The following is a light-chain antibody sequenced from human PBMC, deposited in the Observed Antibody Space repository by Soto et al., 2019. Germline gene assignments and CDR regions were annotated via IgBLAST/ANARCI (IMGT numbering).Light chain of an antibody. CDR3: LQRTIWPDP. V-gene: IGKV3-11*01. CDR1: QSIGSS. Sequence: ESVLTRPPATLSLSKGERATLSCRASQSIGSSLAWYQQKPGQAPRLLMYGSYHRATGIPARFSGSGSGTDFTLTISSLEPEDFAVYYCLQRTIWPDPFGQRRRLEIK. CDR2: GSY. J-gene: IGKJ5*01.